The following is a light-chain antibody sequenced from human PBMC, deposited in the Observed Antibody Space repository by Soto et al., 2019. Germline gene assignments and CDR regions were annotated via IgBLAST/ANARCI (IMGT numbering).Light chain of an antibody. CDR3: LEDYIYPRT. Sequence: AIQMTQSPSSLSASVGDRVTITCRASQGIRNDLGWYQQKPGKAPKLLIFGTFNLQSGVPSRFSGSGSGTAFTLTISSMQPEDFATYYCLEDYIYPRTFGQGTKVEIK. CDR1: QGIRND. V-gene: IGKV1-6*01. J-gene: IGKJ1*01. CDR2: GTF.